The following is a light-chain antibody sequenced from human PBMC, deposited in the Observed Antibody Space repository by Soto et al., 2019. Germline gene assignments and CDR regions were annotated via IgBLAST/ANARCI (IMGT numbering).Light chain of an antibody. Sequence: NFMLTQPHSVSESPGKTVTISCTRSSGSIASNYVQWYQQRPGSAPTTVIYEDNQRPSGVPDRFSGSIDSSSNSASLTISGLKTEDEADYYCQSYDNDNQVFGGGTKLTVL. CDR2: EDN. CDR1: SGSIASNY. J-gene: IGLJ2*01. CDR3: QSYDNDNQV. V-gene: IGLV6-57*03.